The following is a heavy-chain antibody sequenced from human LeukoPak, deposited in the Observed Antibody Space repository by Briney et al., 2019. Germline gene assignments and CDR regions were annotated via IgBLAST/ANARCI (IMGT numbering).Heavy chain of an antibody. CDR1: GYTFTSYD. CDR2: MNPNSGNT. J-gene: IGHJ6*02. Sequence: GASVKVSCKASGYTFTSYDINWVRQATGQGLEWMGWMNPNSGNTGYAQKFQGRVTMTRNTSISTAYMELSSLRSEDTAVYYRARGQLRRGGMDVWGQGTTVTVSS. CDR3: ARGQLRRGGMDV. V-gene: IGHV1-8*01. D-gene: IGHD5-24*01.